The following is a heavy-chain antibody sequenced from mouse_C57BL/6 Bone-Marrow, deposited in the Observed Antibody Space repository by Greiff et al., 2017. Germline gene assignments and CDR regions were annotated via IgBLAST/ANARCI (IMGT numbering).Heavy chain of an antibody. J-gene: IGHJ3*01. CDR1: GYTFTEYT. CDR3: ARHGPDYYGSSSAWFAY. D-gene: IGHD1-1*01. Sequence: QVQLKESGAELVKPGASVKLSCKASGYTFTEYTIHWVKQRSGQGLEWIGWFYPGSGSIKYNEKFKDKATLTADKSSSTVYMELSRLTSEDSAVYFCARHGPDYYGSSSAWFAYWGQGTLVTVSA. V-gene: IGHV1-62-2*01. CDR2: FYPGSGSI.